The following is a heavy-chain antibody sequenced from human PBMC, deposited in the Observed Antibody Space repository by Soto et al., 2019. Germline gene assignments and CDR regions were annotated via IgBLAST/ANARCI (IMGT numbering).Heavy chain of an antibody. CDR3: APHPPLNAIASGWNPLGVKGFAP. J-gene: IGHJ5*02. V-gene: IGHV4-39*01. CDR1: GGSISSSSYY. Sequence: SETLSLTCTVSGGSISSSSYYWGWILHPPGKGLEWIGSIYSTGSTYYNPSLKSRVTISADTSKNQFSLKLSSVTAADTAVYYSAPHPPLNAIASGWNPLGVKGFAPWGQGTRVTVSS. D-gene: IGHD1-1*01. CDR2: IYSTGST.